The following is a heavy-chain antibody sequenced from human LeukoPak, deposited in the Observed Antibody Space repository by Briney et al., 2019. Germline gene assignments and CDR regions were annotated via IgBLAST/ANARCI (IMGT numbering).Heavy chain of an antibody. CDR1: GFTVSSNY. D-gene: IGHD3-22*01. CDR3: ARDSGDSSGSLAFDH. J-gene: IGHJ4*02. CDR2: IYSGGST. V-gene: IGHV3-53*01. Sequence: GGSLRLSCAASGFTVSSNYMSWVRQAPGKGLEWVSVIYSGGSTYYADSVKGRFTISRDNSKNTLYLQMNSLRAEDTAVYYCARDSGDSSGSLAFDHWGQGTLVTVSS.